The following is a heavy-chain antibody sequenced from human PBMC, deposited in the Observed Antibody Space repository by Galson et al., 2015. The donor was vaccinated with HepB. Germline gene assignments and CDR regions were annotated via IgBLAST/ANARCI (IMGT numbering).Heavy chain of an antibody. CDR1: GYTFTSYY. CDR2: INPSGGST. CDR3: ARDRVIFGVVTNYYYYGMDV. J-gene: IGHJ6*02. V-gene: IGHV1-46*01. Sequence: SVKVSCKASGYTFTSYYMHWVRQAPGQGLEWMGIINPSGGSTSYAQKFQGRVTMTRDTSTSTVYMELSSLRSEDTAVYYCARDRVIFGVVTNYYYYGMDVWGQGTTVTVSS. D-gene: IGHD3-3*01.